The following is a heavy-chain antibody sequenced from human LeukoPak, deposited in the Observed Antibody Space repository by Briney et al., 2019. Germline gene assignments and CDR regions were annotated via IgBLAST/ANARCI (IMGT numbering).Heavy chain of an antibody. V-gene: IGHV4-4*02. Sequence: VSLRLSCAASGFTFSTYAMSWVRQPPGKGLEWIGEIYHSGSTNYNPSLKSRVTISVDKSKNQFSLKLSSVTAADTAVYYCARKLPPYYYDSSGYLDAFDIWGQGTMVTVSS. D-gene: IGHD3-22*01. CDR2: IYHSGST. CDR1: GFTFSTYAM. J-gene: IGHJ3*02. CDR3: ARKLPPYYYDSSGYLDAFDI.